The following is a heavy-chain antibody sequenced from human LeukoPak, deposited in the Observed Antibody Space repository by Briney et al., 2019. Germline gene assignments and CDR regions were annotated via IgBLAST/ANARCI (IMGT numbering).Heavy chain of an antibody. Sequence: SETLSLTCTVSGGSISSSSYYWGWIRQPPGKGLEWIGSIYYSGSTYYNPSLKSRVTISVDTSKNQFSLKLSSVTAADTAVYYCARQYSITIFGVVIPDAFDIWGQGTMVTVSS. CDR1: GGSISSSSYY. V-gene: IGHV4-39*01. CDR3: ARQYSITIFGVVIPDAFDI. CDR2: IYYSGST. D-gene: IGHD3-3*01. J-gene: IGHJ3*02.